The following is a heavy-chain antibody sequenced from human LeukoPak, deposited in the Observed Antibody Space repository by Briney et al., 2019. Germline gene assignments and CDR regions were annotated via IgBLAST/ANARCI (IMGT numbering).Heavy chain of an antibody. CDR1: GGTFSNYA. CDR3: ARDKDTYGDQGVYFDY. J-gene: IGHJ4*02. Sequence: ASVKVSCKASGGTFSNYAINWVRQAPGQGLGWMGRIIPIFGTINYAQKFQGRVTIITDEFTSTAYMELSSLRSEDTAMYYCARDKDTYGDQGVYFDYWGQGTLVTVSS. CDR2: IIPIFGTI. D-gene: IGHD4-17*01. V-gene: IGHV1-69*05.